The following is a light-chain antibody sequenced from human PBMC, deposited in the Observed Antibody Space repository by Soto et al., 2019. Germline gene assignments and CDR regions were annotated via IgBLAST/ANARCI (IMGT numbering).Light chain of an antibody. CDR2: SNN. CDR3: AAWDDSLNGVV. CDR1: SSNIGSKT. J-gene: IGLJ2*01. V-gene: IGLV1-44*01. Sequence: QSVLTQPPSASGTPGQRVTISCSGSSSNIGSKTVNWYQQLPGTAPKLLIYSNNQRPSGVPDRFSGSKYGTSASLAISGLHSEDEADYYCAAWDDSLNGVVFGGGTKLTVL.